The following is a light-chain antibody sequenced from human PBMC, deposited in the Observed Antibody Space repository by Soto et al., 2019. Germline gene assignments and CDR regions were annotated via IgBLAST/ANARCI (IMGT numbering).Light chain of an antibody. CDR3: QQYYSNPRT. J-gene: IGKJ1*01. CDR1: QAIRND. CDR2: WAS. V-gene: IGKV1-27*01. Sequence: IQMTQSPSSLSASVGDRVTITCRASQAIRNDLGWYQQKPGQPPKLLIYWASTRESGVPVRFSGSGSGTDFTLTISSLQAEDVAVYYCQQYYSNPRTFGQGTKVDIK.